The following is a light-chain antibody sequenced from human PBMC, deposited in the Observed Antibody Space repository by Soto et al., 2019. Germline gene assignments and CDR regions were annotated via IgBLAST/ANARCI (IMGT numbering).Light chain of an antibody. CDR1: SSDVGGYNY. CDR3: SSFTSSSNYV. CDR2: EVT. Sequence: QSALTQPASVSGSPGQTITFSCAGTSSDVGGYNYVSWYRQHPGKAPQLVIYEVTNRPSGISYRFSGSKSGNTASLTISGLRAEDEADYYCSSFTSSSNYVFGAGTKLTVL. V-gene: IGLV2-14*01. J-gene: IGLJ1*01.